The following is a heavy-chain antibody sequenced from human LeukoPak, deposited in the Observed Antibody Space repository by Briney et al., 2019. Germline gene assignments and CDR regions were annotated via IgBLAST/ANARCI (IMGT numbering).Heavy chain of an antibody. D-gene: IGHD3-3*01. Sequence: ASVKVSCKAFGYTFTSYGISWVRQAPGQGLEWMGWISAYNGNTNYAQKLQGRVTMTTDTSTSTAYMELRSLRSDDTAVYYCARDPPYDFWSGYYTGYFDYWGQGTLVTVSS. J-gene: IGHJ4*02. V-gene: IGHV1-18*01. CDR1: GYTFTSYG. CDR3: ARDPPYDFWSGYYTGYFDY. CDR2: ISAYNGNT.